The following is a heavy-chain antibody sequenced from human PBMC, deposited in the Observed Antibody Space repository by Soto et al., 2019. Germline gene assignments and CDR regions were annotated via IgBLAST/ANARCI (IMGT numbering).Heavy chain of an antibody. V-gene: IGHV3-15*01. CDR3: TTDTSHWNYGMDV. Sequence: GGSLRLSCAASGFTFSNAWMSWVRQAPGKGLEWVGRIKSKTDGGTTDYAAPVKGRFTISRDDSKNTLYLQMNSLKTEDTAVYYCTTDTSHWNYGMDVWGQGTTVTVSS. CDR1: GFTFSNAW. D-gene: IGHD1-1*01. J-gene: IGHJ6*02. CDR2: IKSKTDGGTT.